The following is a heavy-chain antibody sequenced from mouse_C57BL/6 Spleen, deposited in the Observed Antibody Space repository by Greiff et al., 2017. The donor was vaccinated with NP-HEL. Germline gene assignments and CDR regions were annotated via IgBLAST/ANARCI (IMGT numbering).Heavy chain of an antibody. CDR1: GYAFSSSW. CDR3: ARSVDGLDY. CDR2: IYPGDGDT. J-gene: IGHJ2*01. V-gene: IGHV1-82*01. Sequence: QVQLQQSGPELVKPGASVKISCKASGYAFSSSWMNWVKQRPGKGLEWIGRIYPGDGDTNYNGKFKGKATLTADKSSSTAYMQLSSLTSEDSAVYFCARSVDGLDYWGQGTTLTVSS. D-gene: IGHD2-3*01.